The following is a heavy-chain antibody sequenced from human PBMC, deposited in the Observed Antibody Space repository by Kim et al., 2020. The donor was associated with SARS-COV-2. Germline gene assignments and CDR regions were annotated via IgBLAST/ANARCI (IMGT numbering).Heavy chain of an antibody. V-gene: IGHV3-21*01. Sequence: GGSLRLSCAASGFTFSSYSMNWVRQAPGKGLEWVSSISSSSSYIYYADSVKGRFTTSRDNAKNSLYLQMNSLRAEDTAVYYCARGAGYSSGWTQLTDYWGQGTLVTVSS. CDR3: ARGAGYSSGWTQLTDY. J-gene: IGHJ4*02. D-gene: IGHD6-19*01. CDR1: GFTFSSYS. CDR2: ISSSSSYI.